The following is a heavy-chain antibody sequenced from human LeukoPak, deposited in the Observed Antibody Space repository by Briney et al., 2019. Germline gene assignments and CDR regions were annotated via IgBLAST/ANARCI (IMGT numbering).Heavy chain of an antibody. CDR3: ARGPNYYDSSGYYHYYYYYMDV. CDR1: GGTFSSYA. V-gene: IGHV1-69*06. D-gene: IGHD3-22*01. J-gene: IGHJ6*03. CDR2: IIPIFGTA. Sequence: SVKVSCKASGGTFSSYAISWVRQAPGQGLEWMGGIIPIFGTANYAQKFQGRVTITADKSTSTAYMELRSLRSDDTAVYYCARGPNYYDSSGYYHYYYYYMDVWGKGTTVTISS.